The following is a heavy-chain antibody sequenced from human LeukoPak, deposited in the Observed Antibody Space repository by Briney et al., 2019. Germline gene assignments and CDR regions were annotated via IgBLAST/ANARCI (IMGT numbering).Heavy chain of an antibody. Sequence: TGGSLRLSCAASGFTFDDYTMHWVRQAPGKGLEWVSSINWNSGSIGYADSVKGRFTISRDNSKNTLYLQMNSLRAEDTAVYYCARWYYYDSSGYLDYWGQGTLVTVSS. CDR1: GFTFDDYT. V-gene: IGHV3-9*01. D-gene: IGHD3-22*01. J-gene: IGHJ4*02. CDR2: INWNSGSI. CDR3: ARWYYYDSSGYLDY.